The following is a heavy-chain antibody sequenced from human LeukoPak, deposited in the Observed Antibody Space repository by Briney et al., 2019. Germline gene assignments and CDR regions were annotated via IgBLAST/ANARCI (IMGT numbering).Heavy chain of an antibody. V-gene: IGHV4-59*08. D-gene: IGHD3-10*01. Sequence: SETLSLTCTVSGGSISSYYWSWIRQPPGKGLEWIGYIYYNGSTNYSPSLKSRVTISVDTSKNQFSLKLSSVTAADTAVYYCARHGGLLWFGEPSNWFDPWGQGTLVTVSS. J-gene: IGHJ5*02. CDR2: IYYNGST. CDR1: GGSISSYY. CDR3: ARHGGLLWFGEPSNWFDP.